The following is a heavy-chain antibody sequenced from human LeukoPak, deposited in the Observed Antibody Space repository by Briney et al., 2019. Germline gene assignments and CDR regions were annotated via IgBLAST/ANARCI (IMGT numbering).Heavy chain of an antibody. Sequence: KPSETLSLTCTVSGYSISSGYYWGWIRQPPGKGLEWIGSIYHSGSTYYSPSLKSRVTISVDTSKNQFSLKLSSVTAADTALYYCATSRFSGGLGRFDPWGQGTLVTVSS. V-gene: IGHV4-38-2*02. CDR1: GYSISSGYY. CDR2: IYHSGST. CDR3: ATSRFSGGLGRFDP. J-gene: IGHJ5*02. D-gene: IGHD3-10*01.